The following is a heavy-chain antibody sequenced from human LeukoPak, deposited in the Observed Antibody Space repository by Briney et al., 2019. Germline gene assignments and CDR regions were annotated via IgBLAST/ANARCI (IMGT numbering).Heavy chain of an antibody. J-gene: IGHJ4*02. CDR3: ARVQSGSYLEIDY. CDR2: IKQDGSEK. Sequence: GGSLRLSCAASGFTFSSYAMSWVRQAPGKGLEWVANIKQDGSEKYYVDSVKGRFTISRDNAKNSLYLQMNSLRAEDTAVYYCARVQSGSYLEIDYWGQGTLVTVSS. CDR1: GFTFSSYA. V-gene: IGHV3-7*01. D-gene: IGHD1-26*01.